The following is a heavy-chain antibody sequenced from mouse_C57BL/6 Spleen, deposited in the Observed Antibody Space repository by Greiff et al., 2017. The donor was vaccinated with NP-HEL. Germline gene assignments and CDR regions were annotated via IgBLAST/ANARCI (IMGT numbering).Heavy chain of an antibody. D-gene: IGHD1-1*01. CDR1: GYTFTSYW. V-gene: IGHV1-69*01. CDR3: ARALITTVVATRAMDY. CDR2: IDPSDSYT. J-gene: IGHJ4*01. Sequence: QVQLQQPGAELVMPGASVKLSCKASGYTFTSYWMHWVKQRPGQGLEWIGEIDPSDSYTNYNQKFQGKSTLTVDKSSSTAYMQLSSLTSEDSAVYYCARALITTVVATRAMDYWGQGTSVTVSS.